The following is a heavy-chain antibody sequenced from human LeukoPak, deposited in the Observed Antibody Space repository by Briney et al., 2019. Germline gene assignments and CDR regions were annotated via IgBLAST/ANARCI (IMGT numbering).Heavy chain of an antibody. CDR1: GFTFSSYS. CDR3: ARTLEADGWAFDI. V-gene: IGHV3-48*01. J-gene: IGHJ3*02. CDR2: ISSSSSTI. D-gene: IGHD1-1*01. Sequence: GGSLRLSCAASGFTFSSYSMNWVRQAPGKGLEWVSYISSSSSTIYYADSVKGRFTISRDNAKNSLYLQMNSLRAEDTAVYYCARTLEADGWAFDIWGQGTMVTVSS.